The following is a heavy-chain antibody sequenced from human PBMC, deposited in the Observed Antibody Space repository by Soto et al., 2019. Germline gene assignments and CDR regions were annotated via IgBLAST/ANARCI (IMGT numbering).Heavy chain of an antibody. D-gene: IGHD2-15*01. CDR2: IIPIFGTA. CDR1: GGTFSSYA. J-gene: IGHJ6*02. V-gene: IGHV1-69*12. CDR3: ARGDIVVVVAAEDYYYYGMDV. Sequence: QVQLVQSGAEVKKPGSSVKVSCKASGGTFSSYAISWVRQAPGQGLEWMGGIIPIFGTANYAQKFQGRVTITADESTSTAYMELSSLRSEETAVYYCARGDIVVVVAAEDYYYYGMDVWGQGTTVTVSS.